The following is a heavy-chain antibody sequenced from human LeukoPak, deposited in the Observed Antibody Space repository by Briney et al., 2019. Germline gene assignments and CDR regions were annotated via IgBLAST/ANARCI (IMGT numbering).Heavy chain of an antibody. V-gene: IGHV4-34*01. D-gene: IGHD3-3*01. CDR2: INHSGST. CDR3: ARTPRGSGYYRPLDY. Sequence: PSETLSLTCAVYGRSFSGYYWSWIRQPPGKGLEWIGEINHSGSTNYNPSLKSRVTISVDTSKNQFSLKLSSVTAADTAVYYCARTPRGSGYYRPLDYWGQGTLVSVSS. CDR1: GRSFSGYY. J-gene: IGHJ4*02.